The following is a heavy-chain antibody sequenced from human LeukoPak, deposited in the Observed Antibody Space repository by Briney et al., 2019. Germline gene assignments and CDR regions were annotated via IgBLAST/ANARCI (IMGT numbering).Heavy chain of an antibody. CDR3: ARASTGYYDQSYFDY. CDR1: GYTFTSYG. J-gene: IGHJ4*02. Sequence: ASVKVSCKASGYTFTSYGISWVRQAPGQGLEWMGWISAYNGNTNYAQKFQGRVTMTRDTSISTAYMELSRLRSDDTAVYYCARASTGYYDQSYFDYWGQGTLVTVSS. CDR2: ISAYNGNT. V-gene: IGHV1-18*01. D-gene: IGHD3-9*01.